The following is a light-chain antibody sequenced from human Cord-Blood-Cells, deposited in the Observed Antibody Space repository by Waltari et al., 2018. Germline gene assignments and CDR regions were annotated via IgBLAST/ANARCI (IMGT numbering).Light chain of an antibody. V-gene: IGLV2-14*01. Sequence: QSALTQPASVSGSPGQSLTISCTGTSSDVRGYNYVSWYQQHPGKAPKLMIYEVSNRPSGVSNRFSGSKSGNTASLTISGLQAEDEADYYCSSYTSSSTYVFGTGTKVTVL. CDR3: SSYTSSSTYV. CDR1: SSDVRGYNY. CDR2: EVS. J-gene: IGLJ1*01.